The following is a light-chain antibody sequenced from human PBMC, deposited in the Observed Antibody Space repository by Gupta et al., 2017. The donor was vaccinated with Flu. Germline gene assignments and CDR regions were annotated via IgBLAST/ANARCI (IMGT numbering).Light chain of an antibody. CDR2: WAS. V-gene: IGKV4-1*01. J-gene: IGKJ2*01. CDR1: QSVLYSSNNKNY. CDR3: QQDDSTPYT. Sequence: DIVMTQSPDSLAVSLGERATINCKSSQSVLYSSNNKNYFAWYQQKPGQPPKLLIYWASTRESGVPDRFSGSGSETDFTLTISSLQAEDVAVYYCQQDDSTPYTFGQGTKMEIK.